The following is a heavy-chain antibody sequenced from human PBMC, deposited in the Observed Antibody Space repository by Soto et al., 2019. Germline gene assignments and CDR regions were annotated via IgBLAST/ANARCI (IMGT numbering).Heavy chain of an antibody. J-gene: IGHJ6*02. CDR2: INPGDSDI. D-gene: IGHD4-4*01. V-gene: IGHV5-51*01. CDR3: ARHEQFYYYYYGMDV. CDR1: GYIFTTYW. Sequence: GEFLETSCKASGYIFTTYWIAWVRQMPGKGLEWMGIINPGDSDIRYSPSLQGQVTITADNSNSTAYLQRSSLKASDTAMYYCARHEQFYYYYYGMDVWGQGTAVTVSS.